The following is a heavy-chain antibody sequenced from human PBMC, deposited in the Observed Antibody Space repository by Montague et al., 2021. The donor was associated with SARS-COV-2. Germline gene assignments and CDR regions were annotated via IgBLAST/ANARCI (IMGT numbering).Heavy chain of an antibody. CDR3: ASSLVWFEIDY. D-gene: IGHD3-10*01. CDR1: GFTFRNYA. J-gene: IGHJ4*02. CDR2: ISYDGSNK. V-gene: IGHV3-30*04. Sequence: SLRLSCAASGFTFRNYAMHWIRQAPGKGLEWVAVISYDGSNKYYADSVKGRFTISRDNSKNTLYLQMNSLRAEDMAVYYCASSLVWFEIDYWGQGTLVTVSS.